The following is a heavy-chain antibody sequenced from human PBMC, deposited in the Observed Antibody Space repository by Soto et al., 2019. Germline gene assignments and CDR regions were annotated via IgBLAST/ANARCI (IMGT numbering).Heavy chain of an antibody. CDR1: GFTFSSYG. D-gene: IGHD3-10*01. CDR3: ARDRGSFRAVRGIPPDY. CDR2: IWYDGSNK. V-gene: IGHV3-33*01. J-gene: IGHJ4*02. Sequence: QVQLVESGGGVVQPGRSLRLSCAASGFTFSSYGMHWVRQAPGKGLEWVAVIWYDGSNKYYADSVKGRFTISRDNSKNTLYLQMNSLSAEDTAVYYCARDRGSFRAVRGIPPDYWGQGTLVTVSS.